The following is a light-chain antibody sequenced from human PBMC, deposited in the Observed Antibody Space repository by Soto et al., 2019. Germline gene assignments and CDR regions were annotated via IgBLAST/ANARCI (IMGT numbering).Light chain of an antibody. CDR3: QSYDSSNRV. V-gene: IGLV6-57*02. J-gene: IGLJ2*01. CDR2: EDN. Sequence: NFMLTQPHSVSESPGKTVTISCTGSSGSIASNYVQWYQQRPGSAPTTVIYEDNHRPSGVPDRFSGSIDSSSNSASLTISGLKTEDEADYYCQSYDSSNRVFGGGTKVTVL. CDR1: SGSIASNY.